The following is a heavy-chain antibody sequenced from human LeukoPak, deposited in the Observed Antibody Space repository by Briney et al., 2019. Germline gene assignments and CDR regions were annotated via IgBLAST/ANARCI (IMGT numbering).Heavy chain of an antibody. CDR1: GFDFNTFG. CDR2: ISSDGSKQ. CDR3: AKSGGYCTDGICYHFDY. V-gene: IGHV3-30*18. J-gene: IGHJ4*02. D-gene: IGHD2-8*01. Sequence: PGGSLRLSCAASGFDFNTFGIHWVRQTPGKGLEWVAVISSDGSKQYYGDSVKGRFTISRDSSKNMLYLQINSLRPEDTAVYYCAKSGGYCTDGICYHFDYWGQGTLVTVSS.